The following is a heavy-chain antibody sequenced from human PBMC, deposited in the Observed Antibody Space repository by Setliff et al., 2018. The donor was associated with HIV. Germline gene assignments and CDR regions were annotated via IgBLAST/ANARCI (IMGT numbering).Heavy chain of an antibody. CDR3: ARGGSYDTFDY. D-gene: IGHD3-22*01. V-gene: IGHV4-4*07. J-gene: IGHJ4*02. CDR2: IYTSGST. CDR1: GGSITASY. Sequence: SETLSLTCTVSGGSITASYWSWIRQPAGKGLEWIGRIYTSGSTNYNPSLKSRVTMSIDTSKKQFSLKLASVTAADTAVYYCARGGSYDTFDYWGQGTLVTVSS.